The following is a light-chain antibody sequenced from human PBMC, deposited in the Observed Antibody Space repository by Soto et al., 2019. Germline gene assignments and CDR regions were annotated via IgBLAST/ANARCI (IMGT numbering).Light chain of an antibody. CDR1: QSISSW. V-gene: IGKV1-5*01. CDR2: DAS. Sequence: DIQMTQSPSTLSASVGDRVTLTCRASQSISSWLAWYQQTPGKAPKLLIYDASSLESGVPSRFSGRGSGTEFTLTISSLQPDDFATYYCQQYNSYWTFGQGTKVDIK. J-gene: IGKJ1*01. CDR3: QQYNSYWT.